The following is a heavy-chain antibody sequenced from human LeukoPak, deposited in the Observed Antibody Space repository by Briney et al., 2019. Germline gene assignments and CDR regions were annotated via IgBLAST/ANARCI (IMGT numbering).Heavy chain of an antibody. J-gene: IGHJ1*01. CDR2: INPNSGGT. CDR1: XFIFTVYY. CDR3: ARDGDRNYDSSRYYLRY. Sequence: GASXXXXXKASXFIFTVYYIHXVRQAPGQGLEWMGRINPNSGGTNYAQKFQGRDNMNRDTSISTAYMELSGLRSDYTAIYYFARDGDRNYDSSRYYLRYWGQGTLVAVSS. V-gene: IGHV1-2*06. D-gene: IGHD3-22*01.